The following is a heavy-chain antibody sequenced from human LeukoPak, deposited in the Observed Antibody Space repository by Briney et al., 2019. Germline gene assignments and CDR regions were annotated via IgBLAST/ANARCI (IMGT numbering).Heavy chain of an antibody. J-gene: IGHJ4*02. CDR3: ARRYCSGGSCYPDF. CDR2: INPLNGDT. Sequence: ASVKVSCKASGYTFTDHYIHWVRQAPGQGLEWMGRINPLNGDTNYAQKFQGRVTMTRDTSIRTAYMELIRLTSDDTALYYCARRYCSGGSCYPDFWGQGTRVTVSS. CDR1: GYTFTDHY. D-gene: IGHD2-15*01. V-gene: IGHV1-2*02.